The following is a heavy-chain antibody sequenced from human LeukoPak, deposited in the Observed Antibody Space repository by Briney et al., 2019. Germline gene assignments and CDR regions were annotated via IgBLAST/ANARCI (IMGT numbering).Heavy chain of an antibody. CDR3: ARRGKDRSQLIWSGSYYFDY. D-gene: IGHD3-3*01. CDR2: ISAYNGNT. Sequence: ASVKVSCKASGYTFTSYGISWVRQAPGQGLEWMGWISAYNGNTNYAQKLQGRVTMTTDTSTSTAYMELRSLRSDDTAVYYCARRGKDRSQLIWSGSYYFDYWGQGTLVTVSS. CDR1: GYTFTSYG. J-gene: IGHJ4*02. V-gene: IGHV1-18*01.